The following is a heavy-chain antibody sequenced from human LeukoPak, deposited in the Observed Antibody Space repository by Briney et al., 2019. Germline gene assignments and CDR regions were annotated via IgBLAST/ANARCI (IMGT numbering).Heavy chain of an antibody. D-gene: IGHD3-10*01. CDR1: GFTFSSYA. Sequence: GGSLRLSRAASGFTFSSYAMNWVRQAPGKGLEWVACIRYDGSNRDYADSLKGRFTISRDNSKNTLYLQMNSLRPEDTAMYYCAKTQWAGGLGESFDLWGRGTLVTVSS. CDR3: AKTQWAGGLGESFDL. V-gene: IGHV3-30*02. CDR2: IRYDGSNR. J-gene: IGHJ2*01.